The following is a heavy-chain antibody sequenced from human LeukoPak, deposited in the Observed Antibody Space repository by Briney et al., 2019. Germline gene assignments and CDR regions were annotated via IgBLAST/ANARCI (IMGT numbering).Heavy chain of an antibody. D-gene: IGHD4-17*01. CDR3: ATYFYGEYGSYYFDY. CDR1: GAFITNSHW. V-gene: IGHV4-4*02. CDR2: IYHSGTT. Sequence: SETLSLTCAVSGAFITNSHWWSWARQPPGKGLEWIGEIYHSGTTNYNPSLKSRVTMSVDKSKNQFSLKLSSVTAADTAVYYRATYFYGEYGSYYFDYWGQGTLVTVSS. J-gene: IGHJ4*02.